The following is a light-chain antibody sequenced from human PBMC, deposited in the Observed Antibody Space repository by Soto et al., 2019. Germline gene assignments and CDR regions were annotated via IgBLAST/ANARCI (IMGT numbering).Light chain of an antibody. J-gene: IGKJ5*01. CDR1: QSVGSN. CDR2: AAS. CDR3: QQYINWS. Sequence: EVVITQAPATLSVSPGETATLSCRASQSVGSNLAWYPQTPGQAPRLLIYAASKRATAIPARFSGSGSGTECTLTISSMQSEDFAVYYCQQYINWSFGQGIRLEIK. V-gene: IGKV3-15*01.